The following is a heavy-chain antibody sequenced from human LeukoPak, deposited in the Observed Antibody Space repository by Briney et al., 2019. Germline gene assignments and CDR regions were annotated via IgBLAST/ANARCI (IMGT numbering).Heavy chain of an antibody. CDR2: LIPIFGTA. CDR3: ARDPLAYCAGDCYHRFFDY. J-gene: IGHJ4*02. D-gene: IGHD2-21*02. Sequence: SVKVSCKASGGTFSSYAISWVRQAPGQGLEWVGGLIPIFGTANYAQKFQGRVTITADESTSTAYMELRSLRSDDTAVYYCARDPLAYCAGDCYHRFFDYWGQGTLVTVSS. V-gene: IGHV1-69*13. CDR1: GGTFSSYA.